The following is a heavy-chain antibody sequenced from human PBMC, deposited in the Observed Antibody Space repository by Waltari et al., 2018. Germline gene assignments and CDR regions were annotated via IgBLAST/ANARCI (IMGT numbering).Heavy chain of an antibody. CDR2: CIPIFGTA. CDR3: ARGAGCTDGVCLDY. J-gene: IGHJ4*02. Sequence: QVQLVQSGAEVKKPGSSVKVSCKASGGTFSSYAISWVRPGAGQGVEWMGGCIPIFGTANSAQKVQCRVTITADESTSTAYRELSSLKTEETAVYYCARGAGCTDGVCLDYWGQGTLVTVSS. CDR1: GGTFSSYA. D-gene: IGHD2-8*01. V-gene: IGHV1-69*12.